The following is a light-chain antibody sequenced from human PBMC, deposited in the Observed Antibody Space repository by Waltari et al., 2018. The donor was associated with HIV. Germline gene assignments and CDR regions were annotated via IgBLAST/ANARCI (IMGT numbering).Light chain of an antibody. CDR2: DVS. Sequence: QSALTQPASVSASPGQSITISCTGTSSDVGGYNYVSCYQQHPGKAPKLLIYDVSNRPSVVVNLFSGSKSGNTASRTIAGLQAEDGADYYCSAYTSSSTRVFGTGTKVTVL. V-gene: IGLV2-14*01. CDR1: SSDVGGYNY. J-gene: IGLJ1*01. CDR3: SAYTSSSTRV.